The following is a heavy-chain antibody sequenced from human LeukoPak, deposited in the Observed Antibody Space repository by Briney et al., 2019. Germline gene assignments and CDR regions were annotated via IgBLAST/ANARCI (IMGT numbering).Heavy chain of an antibody. V-gene: IGHV4-61*08. D-gene: IGHD6-19*01. CDR3: ARRGPLYSSGWYYFDY. CDR2: IYYSGST. CDR1: GGSISSGGYY. J-gene: IGHJ4*02. Sequence: SQTLSLTCTVSGGSISSGGYYWSWIRQPPGKGLEWIGYIYYSGSTNYNPSLKSRVTISVDTSKNQFSLKLSSVTAADTAVYYCARRGPLYSSGWYYFDYWGQGTLVTVSS.